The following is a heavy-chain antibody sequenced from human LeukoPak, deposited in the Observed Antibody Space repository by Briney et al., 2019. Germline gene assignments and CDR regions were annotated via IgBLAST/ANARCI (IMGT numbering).Heavy chain of an antibody. J-gene: IGHJ5*02. CDR2: IYPDDSDT. CDR3: ARRPKYFNGGHWFDP. D-gene: IGHD2/OR15-2a*01. Sequence: GESLKISCAGSGYTFTTYWIAWVRQMPGRGLEWMGIIYPDDSDTRYSPSFQGQVTISADKSINTAYLQWSSLKASDTAIYYCARRPKYFNGGHWFDPWGQGTLVTVSS. V-gene: IGHV5-51*01. CDR1: GYTFTTYW.